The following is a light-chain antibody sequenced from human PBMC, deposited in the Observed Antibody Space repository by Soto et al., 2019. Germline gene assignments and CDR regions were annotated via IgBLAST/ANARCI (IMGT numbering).Light chain of an antibody. CDR1: QSLNRW. Sequence: DIQMTQSPSTLSASVGDGVSITCRASQSLNRWLAWYQQKPGKAPKLLIYKTSTLESGVPSRFSGSGSGTEFTLTISNLQPDDFATYYCQQYNTYSFGQGTKLEIK. J-gene: IGKJ2*01. CDR3: QQYNTYS. CDR2: KTS. V-gene: IGKV1-5*03.